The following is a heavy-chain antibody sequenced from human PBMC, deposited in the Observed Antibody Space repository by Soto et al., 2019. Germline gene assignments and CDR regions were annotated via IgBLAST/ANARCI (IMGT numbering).Heavy chain of an antibody. V-gene: IGHV3-23*01. J-gene: IGHJ4*02. CDR1: GFTFTTYT. CDR2: ISGSGGRP. Sequence: PGGALRLSCAASGFTFTTYTMSWVRQAPGKGLEWVSVISGSGGRPSYADSVQGRFIISRDNPKSTLYLQMNSLRAEDTAMYYCAIAGCYTTASNVPDFWCPGTLL. CDR3: AIAGCYTTASNVPDF. D-gene: IGHD2-8*01.